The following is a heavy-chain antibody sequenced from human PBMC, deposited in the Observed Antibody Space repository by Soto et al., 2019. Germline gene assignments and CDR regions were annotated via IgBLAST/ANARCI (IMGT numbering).Heavy chain of an antibody. J-gene: IGHJ1*01. CDR2: ISAYNGNT. Sequence: GASVKVSCKASGYTFTSYGISWVRQAPGQGLEWMGWISAYNGNTNYAQKLQGRVTMTTDTSTSTAYMELRSLRSDDTAVYYCARDGDFDILTGYYTPRAYCGQGTLVTGSS. D-gene: IGHD3-9*01. CDR3: ARDGDFDILTGYYTPRAY. CDR1: GYTFTSYG. V-gene: IGHV1-18*01.